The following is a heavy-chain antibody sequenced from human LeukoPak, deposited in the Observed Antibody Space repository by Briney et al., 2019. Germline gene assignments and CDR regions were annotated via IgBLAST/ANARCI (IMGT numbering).Heavy chain of an antibody. CDR2: ISYDGSNK. D-gene: IGHD3-3*01. J-gene: IGHJ4*02. CDR1: GFTFSSYA. V-gene: IGHV3-30*01. Sequence: GGSLRLSCAASGFTFSSYAMHWVRQAPGKGLEWVAVISYDGSNKYYADSVKGRFTISRDNSKNTLYLQMNSLRAEDTAVYYCAREGLITIFGVVIPRSGYFDYWGQGTLVTGSS. CDR3: AREGLITIFGVVIPRSGYFDY.